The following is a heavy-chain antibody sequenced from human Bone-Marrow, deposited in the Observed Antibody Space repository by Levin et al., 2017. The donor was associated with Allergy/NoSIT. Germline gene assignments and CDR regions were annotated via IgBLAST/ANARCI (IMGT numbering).Heavy chain of an antibody. CDR2: ISYDGSNK. CDR1: GFTFSSYA. V-gene: IGHV3-30-3*01. D-gene: IGHD2-2*01. Sequence: SGGSLRLSCAASGFTFSSYAMHWVRQAPGKGLEWVAVISYDGSNKYYADSVKGRFTISRDNSKNTLYLQMNSLRAEDTAVYYCARGHLPAGTFSGDYWGQGTLVTVSS. J-gene: IGHJ4*02. CDR3: ARGHLPAGTFSGDY.